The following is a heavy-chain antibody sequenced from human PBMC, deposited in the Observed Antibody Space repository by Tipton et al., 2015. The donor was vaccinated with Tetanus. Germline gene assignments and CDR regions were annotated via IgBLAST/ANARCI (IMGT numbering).Heavy chain of an antibody. Sequence: QLVQSGAEVKKPGSSVRVSCKTSGGTFNSYAISWVRQAPGQGLEWMGGIFPQFGTSNYAPKFQDRVTMTADTSTGTVYMDLSSLRSGDAAVYYCVRDRAAAGGGDYWGQGTLVTV. V-gene: IGHV1-69*06. CDR3: VRDRAAAGGGDY. D-gene: IGHD6-25*01. CDR2: IFPQFGTS. J-gene: IGHJ4*02. CDR1: GGTFNSYA.